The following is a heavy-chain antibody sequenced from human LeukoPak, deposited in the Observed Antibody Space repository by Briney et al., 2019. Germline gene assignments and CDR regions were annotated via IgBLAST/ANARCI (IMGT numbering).Heavy chain of an antibody. CDR2: IRSQTAGGTT. Sequence: GGSLRLSCAVSGLTLSNVWMNWVRQAPGKGLEWVGRIRSQTAGGTTDFAAPVKGRFSISRDDSKNSLYLQMNSLTSEDTAVYYCAHGSTQYYEYWGQGTLVTVSS. J-gene: IGHJ4*02. CDR3: AHGSTQYYEY. D-gene: IGHD2-2*01. CDR1: GLTLSNVW. V-gene: IGHV3-15*07.